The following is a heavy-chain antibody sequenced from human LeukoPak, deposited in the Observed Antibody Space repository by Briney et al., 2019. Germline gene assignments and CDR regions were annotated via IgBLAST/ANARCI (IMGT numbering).Heavy chain of an antibody. D-gene: IGHD2-21*02. J-gene: IGHJ4*02. CDR1: GFTFSSYE. V-gene: IGHV3-48*03. Sequence: GGSLRLSCGASGFTFSSYEMNWVRQAPGKGLEWLSYISSSGSTIYYADSVKGRFTISRDNAKNSLYLQMNSLRAEDTAVYYCARDHDLYFDYWGQGTLVTVSS. CDR2: ISSSGSTI. CDR3: ARDHDLYFDY.